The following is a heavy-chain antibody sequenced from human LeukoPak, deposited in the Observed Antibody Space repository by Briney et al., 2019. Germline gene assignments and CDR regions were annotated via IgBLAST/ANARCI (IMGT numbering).Heavy chain of an antibody. J-gene: IGHJ6*02. Sequence: ASVKVSCKASGYTFTSYGISWVRQAPGQGLEWMGWISAYNGNTNYAQKLQGRVTMTTDTSTSTAYMELRSLRSDDTAVYYCARGFAAVAYYYYYGMDVWGQGTTVTVSS. CDR1: GYTFTSYG. V-gene: IGHV1-18*01. D-gene: IGHD6-19*01. CDR2: ISAYNGNT. CDR3: ARGFAAVAYYYYYGMDV.